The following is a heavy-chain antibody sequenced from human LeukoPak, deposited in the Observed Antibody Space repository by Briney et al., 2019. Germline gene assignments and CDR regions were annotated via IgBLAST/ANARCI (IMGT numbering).Heavy chain of an antibody. CDR3: ARGPIGPICPSMDV. Sequence: GGSLRLSCAASGFTFSSYWMHWVRQAPGKGLVWVSRINSDGSSTSYADSVKGRFTISRDNAKNTLYLQMNSLRAEDTAVYYCARGPIGPICPSMDVWGKGTTVTISS. CDR2: INSDGSST. V-gene: IGHV3-74*01. J-gene: IGHJ6*04. D-gene: IGHD2-21*01. CDR1: GFTFSSYW.